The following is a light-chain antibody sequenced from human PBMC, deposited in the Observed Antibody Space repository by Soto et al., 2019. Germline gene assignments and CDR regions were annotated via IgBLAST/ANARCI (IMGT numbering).Light chain of an antibody. CDR2: KAS. V-gene: IGKV1-5*03. Sequence: NNSPSTLSVSKRDRVTITCRASQSISSWLAWYQQKPGKAPKLLIYKASSLKSGVPSRFSGSGSGTEFTLTISSLQPDDFATYYCQHYNSYSEAFGQGTKVDVK. CDR3: QHYNSYSEA. CDR1: QSISSW. J-gene: IGKJ1*01.